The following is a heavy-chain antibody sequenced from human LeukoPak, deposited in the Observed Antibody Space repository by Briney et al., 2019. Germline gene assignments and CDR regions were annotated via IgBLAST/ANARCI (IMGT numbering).Heavy chain of an antibody. Sequence: GGSLRLSCAASGFTFSSYAMSWVRQAPGKGLEWVSAISGSGGSTYYADSVKGRFTISRDNSKNTLYLQMNSLRAEDTAVYYCARGGTYWTQIEYWGQGTLVTVSS. CDR3: ARGGTYWTQIEY. CDR2: ISGSGGST. D-gene: IGHD2-8*02. V-gene: IGHV3-23*01. J-gene: IGHJ4*02. CDR1: GFTFSSYA.